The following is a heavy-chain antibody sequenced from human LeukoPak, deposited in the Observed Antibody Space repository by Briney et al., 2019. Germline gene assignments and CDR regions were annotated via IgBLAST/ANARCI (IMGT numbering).Heavy chain of an antibody. CDR2: ISGSGGST. CDR3: AKAGRGIAVAGAYFDY. Sequence: GGSLRLSCAASGFTFSSYWMHWVRQAPGKGLEWVSAISGSGGSTYYADSVKGRFTISRDNSKNTLYLQMNSLRAEDTAVYYCAKAGRGIAVAGAYFDYWGQGTLVTVSS. V-gene: IGHV3-23*01. CDR1: GFTFSSYW. D-gene: IGHD6-19*01. J-gene: IGHJ4*02.